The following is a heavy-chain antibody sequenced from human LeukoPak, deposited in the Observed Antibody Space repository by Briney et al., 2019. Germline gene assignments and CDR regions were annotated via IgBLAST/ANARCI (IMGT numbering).Heavy chain of an antibody. CDR1: GYTFTSYY. CDR2: INPSGGST. CDR3: ARGLAAADHYYYMDV. V-gene: IGHV1-46*01. D-gene: IGHD6-13*01. Sequence: ASVKLSCKASGYTFTSYYMHWVRQAPGQGLEWMGIINPSGGSTSYAQKFQGRVTMTRDMSTSTVYMELSSLRSEDTAVYYCARGLAAADHYYYMDVWGKGTTVTVSS. J-gene: IGHJ6*03.